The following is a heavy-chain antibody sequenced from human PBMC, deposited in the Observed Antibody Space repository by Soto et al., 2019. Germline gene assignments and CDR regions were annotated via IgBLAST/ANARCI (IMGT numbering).Heavy chain of an antibody. CDR3: ARKVTRPIDAFDI. CDR2: IYYSGTTT. V-gene: IGHV4-39*01. Sequence: SETLSLTCTVSGDSINRDAYYWAWIRQPPGKGLEWIATIYYSGTTTFYNPSLESRVTISVHTSKSQISLNLTSVTATDTALYYCARKVTRPIDAFDIWGQGTKVTVSS. J-gene: IGHJ3*02. CDR1: GDSINRDAYY. D-gene: IGHD2-21*02.